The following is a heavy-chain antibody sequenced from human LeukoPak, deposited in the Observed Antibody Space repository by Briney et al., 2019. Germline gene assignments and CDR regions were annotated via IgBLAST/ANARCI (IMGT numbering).Heavy chain of an antibody. Sequence: GGSLRLSCAASGFTFSSYGMHWVRQAPGKGLEWVAVISYDGSNKYYADSVKGRFTISRDNSKNTLYLQMNSLRAEDTAVYYCVRGQVLDYWGQGTLVTVSS. J-gene: IGHJ4*02. CDR3: VRGQVLDY. CDR2: ISYDGSNK. CDR1: GFTFSSYG. V-gene: IGHV3-30*03.